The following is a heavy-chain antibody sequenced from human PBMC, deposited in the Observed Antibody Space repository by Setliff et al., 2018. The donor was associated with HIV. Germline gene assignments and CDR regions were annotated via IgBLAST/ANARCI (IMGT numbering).Heavy chain of an antibody. J-gene: IGHJ4*01. CDR2: IYYSGST. V-gene: IGHV4-39*07. CDR3: AREGDYSYFDY. D-gene: IGHD2-15*01. Sequence: PSETLSLTCSVSGGSISSISYYWGWIRQPPGKGLEWIGTIYYSGSTYYNPSLKSRVTISVDTSKNQFSLKLSSVTAADTAVYYCAREGDYSYFDYWGHGTLVTVSS. CDR1: GGSISSISYY.